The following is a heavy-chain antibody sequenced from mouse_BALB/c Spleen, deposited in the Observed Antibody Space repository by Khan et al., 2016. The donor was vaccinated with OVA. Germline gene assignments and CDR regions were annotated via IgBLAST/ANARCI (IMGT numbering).Heavy chain of an antibody. Sequence: QVQLKESGPGLVQPSQSLSITCTVSGFSLPNYSVHWVRQSPGTGLEWLGVIWSAGSTDYNEAFISRLTISKDNSRRQVFFKMNNLQPNDTAIYYCARSGYEYGRGALCAYWGQGTLVTVAA. CDR1: GFSLPNYS. CDR2: IWSAGST. J-gene: IGHJ3*01. D-gene: IGHD2-4*01. CDR3: ARSGYEYGRGALCAY. V-gene: IGHV2-2*02.